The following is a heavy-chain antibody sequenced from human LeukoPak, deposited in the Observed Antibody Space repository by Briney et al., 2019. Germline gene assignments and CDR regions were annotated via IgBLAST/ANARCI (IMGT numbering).Heavy chain of an antibody. CDR3: ARDLKMGYSSGRHSWGTGSSNDY. CDR1: GYTFTNYP. Sequence: ASVKVSCKASGYTFTNYPITWVRQAPGQGLEWMGWISAYNGNTNYAQKLQGRVTMTTDTSASTAYMELRSLRSDDTAVYYCARDLKMGYSSGRHSWGTGSSNDYWGQGTLVTVSS. CDR2: ISAYNGNT. J-gene: IGHJ4*02. D-gene: IGHD6-19*01. V-gene: IGHV1-18*01.